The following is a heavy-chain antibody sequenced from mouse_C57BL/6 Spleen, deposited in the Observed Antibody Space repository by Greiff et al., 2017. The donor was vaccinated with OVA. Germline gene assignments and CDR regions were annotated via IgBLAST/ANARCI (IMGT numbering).Heavy chain of an antibody. D-gene: IGHD1-1*01. Sequence: VMLVESGPGLVQPSQSLSITCTVSGFSLTSYGVHWVRQSPGKGLEWLGVIWSGGSTDYNAAFISRLSISKDNSKSQVFFKMNSLQADDTAIYYCARNWGTTVVPTFAYWGQGTLVTVSA. CDR1: GFSLTSYG. CDR3: ARNWGTTVVPTFAY. V-gene: IGHV2-2*01. CDR2: IWSGGST. J-gene: IGHJ3*01.